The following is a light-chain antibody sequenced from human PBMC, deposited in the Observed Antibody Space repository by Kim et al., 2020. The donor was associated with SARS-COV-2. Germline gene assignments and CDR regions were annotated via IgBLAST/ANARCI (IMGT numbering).Light chain of an antibody. CDR1: SSNIGSNV. J-gene: IGLJ3*02. CDR3: AAWDGRLNGWV. Sequence: GQRVTISCYGSSSNIGSNVLNWYQHLPGTAPRLVIYSENQRPSGVPDRFSGSKSGTSGSLAISGLQSEDEADYYCAAWDGRLNGWVFGGGTQLTVL. V-gene: IGLV1-44*01. CDR2: SEN.